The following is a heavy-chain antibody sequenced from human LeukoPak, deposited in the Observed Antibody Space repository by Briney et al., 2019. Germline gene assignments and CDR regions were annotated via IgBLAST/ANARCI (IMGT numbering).Heavy chain of an antibody. V-gene: IGHV3-30*03. Sequence: PGGSLRLSCEASGFTFTDYGMHWVRQAPGKGLEWLAVISYVESETYYADSVKGRFTISRDNSKNTLYLQMNSLRAEDAAVYYCARGVDGYRNDYWGQGTLVTVSS. CDR3: ARGVDGYRNDY. CDR2: ISYVESET. J-gene: IGHJ4*02. CDR1: GFTFTDYG. D-gene: IGHD5-24*01.